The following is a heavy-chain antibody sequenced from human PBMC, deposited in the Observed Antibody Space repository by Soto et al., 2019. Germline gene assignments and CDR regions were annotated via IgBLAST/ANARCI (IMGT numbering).Heavy chain of an antibody. CDR2: IKQDGSEK. CDR1: GFTFSSYW. D-gene: IGHD3-3*01. CDR3: ARDSYDFWSGERYFDL. V-gene: IGHV3-7*01. J-gene: IGHJ2*01. Sequence: EVQLVESGGGLVQPGGSLRLSCAASGFTFSSYWMSWVRQAPGKGLEWVANIKQDGSEKYYVDSVKGRFTISRDNAKNSLYLQMNSLRAEDTAVYYCARDSYDFWSGERYFDLWGRGTLVTVSS.